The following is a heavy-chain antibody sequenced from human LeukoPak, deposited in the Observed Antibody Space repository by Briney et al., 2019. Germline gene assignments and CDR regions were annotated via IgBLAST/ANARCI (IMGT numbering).Heavy chain of an antibody. J-gene: IGHJ6*02. CDR2: ISYDGSNK. Sequence: GGSLRLSCAAYGFTFSSYGIHWVRQDPGKGLEWVAGISYDGSNKYYADSVKGRFTISRDNSKNTLYLQMNSLRAEDTAVYFCAKDPPRGYAMDVWGQGTTVNVSS. D-gene: IGHD5-12*01. CDR1: GFTFSSYG. V-gene: IGHV3-30*18. CDR3: AKDPPRGYAMDV.